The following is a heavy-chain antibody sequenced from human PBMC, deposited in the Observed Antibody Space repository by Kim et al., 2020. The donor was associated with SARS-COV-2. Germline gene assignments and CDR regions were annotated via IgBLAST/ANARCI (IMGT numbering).Heavy chain of an antibody. J-gene: IGHJ5*02. D-gene: IGHD4-17*01. Sequence: KCRVTISVDTSKNQFSLKLSSVTAADTAVYYCARDTSPSDYGEPVGWFDPWGQGTLVTVSS. V-gene: IGHV4-31*02. CDR3: ARDTSPSDYGEPVGWFDP.